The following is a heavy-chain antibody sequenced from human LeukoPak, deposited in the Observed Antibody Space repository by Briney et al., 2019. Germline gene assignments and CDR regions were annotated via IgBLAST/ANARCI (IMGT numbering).Heavy chain of an antibody. Sequence: GESLKISCKGSGYSFTNYWISWVRQMPGKGLEWMGRIDPSDSYTNYSPSFQGHVTISVDKSISTAYLQWSGLKASDTAMCYCARQYYDDSGYQPSFDYWGQGTLVTVSS. D-gene: IGHD3-22*01. CDR3: ARQYYDDSGYQPSFDY. J-gene: IGHJ4*02. CDR2: IDPSDSYT. V-gene: IGHV5-10-1*01. CDR1: GYSFTNYW.